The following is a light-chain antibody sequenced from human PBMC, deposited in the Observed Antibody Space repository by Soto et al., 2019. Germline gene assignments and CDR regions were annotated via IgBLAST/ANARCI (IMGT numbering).Light chain of an antibody. CDR3: QQRTTWPLT. Sequence: EIVLTQSPATLSLSPGERATLSCRASQSISSHLAWYQQKPGQAPRLLMYDASNRATGIPARFSGSGSGTDFTLTISSLEPEDFAVSYCQQRTTWPLTFGGGTMVEIK. CDR2: DAS. J-gene: IGKJ4*01. CDR1: QSISSH. V-gene: IGKV3-11*01.